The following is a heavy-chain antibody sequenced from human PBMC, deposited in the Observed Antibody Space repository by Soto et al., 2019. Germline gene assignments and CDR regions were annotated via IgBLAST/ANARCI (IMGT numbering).Heavy chain of an antibody. CDR3: ARHGYSSSYYWYFDL. Sequence: QVQLQESGPGLVKPSETLSLTCTVSGGSISSYYWSWIRQPPGKGLEWIGYIYYSGSTNYNPSLKSRVTISVDTSKNQFSLKLSSVTAADTAVYYCARHGYSSSYYWYFDLWGRGTLVTVSS. V-gene: IGHV4-59*08. J-gene: IGHJ2*01. D-gene: IGHD6-13*01. CDR2: IYYSGST. CDR1: GGSISSYY.